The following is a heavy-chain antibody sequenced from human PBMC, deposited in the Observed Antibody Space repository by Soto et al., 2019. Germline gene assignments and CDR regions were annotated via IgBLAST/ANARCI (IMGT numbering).Heavy chain of an antibody. V-gene: IGHV1-46*03. Sequence: QVQMVQSGAELKRPGASVRVSYKASAYTFTSYYVHWVRQAPGQGPEWMGMINPSRGSTDYAQKFQGRVTMTRDTSTTTVYMELSSLRSQDTAIYFCTRSVITTAGTDAFDLWGQGTLVTVSS. CDR3: TRSVITTAGTDAFDL. J-gene: IGHJ3*01. CDR1: AYTFTSYY. CDR2: INPSRGST. D-gene: IGHD6-13*01.